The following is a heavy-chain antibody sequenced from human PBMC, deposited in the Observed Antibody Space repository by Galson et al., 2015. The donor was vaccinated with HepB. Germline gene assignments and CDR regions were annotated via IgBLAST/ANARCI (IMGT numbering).Heavy chain of an antibody. CDR3: ARVLFGVQALDV. Sequence: SLRLSCAASQFRFRNECMVWVRQGPGKGLELVAYVSRRGFKKYYADSVKGRFTISRDNPRSSLYLQMNSLRAEDTAVYYCARVLFGVQALDVWGRGTPVTVSS. CDR1: QFRFRNEC. J-gene: IGHJ6*02. D-gene: IGHD3-10*01. V-gene: IGHV3-11*01. CDR2: VSRRGFKK.